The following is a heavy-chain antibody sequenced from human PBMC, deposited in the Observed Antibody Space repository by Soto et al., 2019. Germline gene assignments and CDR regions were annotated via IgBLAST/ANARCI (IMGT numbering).Heavy chain of an antibody. Sequence: QVQLVESGGGVVQPGRSLRLSCAASGFTFSSYGMHWVRQAPGKGLEWVAVISYDGSNKYYADSVKGRFTISRDNSKNTLYLQMNSLRAEDTAVYYCAKGDSYDFDYWGQGTLVTVSS. CDR1: GFTFSSYG. V-gene: IGHV3-30*18. D-gene: IGHD5-18*01. J-gene: IGHJ4*02. CDR3: AKGDSYDFDY. CDR2: ISYDGSNK.